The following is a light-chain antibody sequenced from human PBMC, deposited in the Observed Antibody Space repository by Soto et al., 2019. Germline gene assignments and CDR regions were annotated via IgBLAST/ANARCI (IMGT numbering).Light chain of an antibody. CDR3: QQYLSSPRT. J-gene: IGKJ1*01. CDR1: QTVGSNY. Sequence: EIVLTQSPGTLSLSPGERATLSCRASQTVGSNYLAWYQQKPGQAPRLLIYDASSRATGIPDRFSGSGSGTDFTLSVSRLEPEDFAVYYCQQYLSSPRTFGQGTKVDIK. V-gene: IGKV3-20*01. CDR2: DAS.